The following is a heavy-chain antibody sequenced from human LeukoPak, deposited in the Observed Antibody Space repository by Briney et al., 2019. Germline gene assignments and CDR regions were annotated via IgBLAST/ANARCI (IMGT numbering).Heavy chain of an antibody. CDR2: IYSSGST. CDR3: ARVFDSGSQAYFYFMDV. D-gene: IGHD3-10*01. CDR1: GGSIRGYY. V-gene: IGHV4-59*01. J-gene: IGHJ6*03. Sequence: SETLSLTCNVSGGSIRGYYWSWIRQPPGKGLEWIGYIYSSGSTNYNPSLKSRVTMSVDTSKNQFSLKVSSVTAADTAVYYCARVFDSGSQAYFYFMDVWGKGTTVTIFS.